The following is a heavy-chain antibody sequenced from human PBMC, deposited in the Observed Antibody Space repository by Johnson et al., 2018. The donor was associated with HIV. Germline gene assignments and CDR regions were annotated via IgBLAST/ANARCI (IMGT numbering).Heavy chain of an antibody. Sequence: VQLVESGGVVVQPGGSLRLSCAASGFTFDDYTMHWVLQAPGKGLEWVSLISWDGGSTYYADSVKGRFTISRDNSKNSLYLQMNSLRAEDTAVYYCARGRKTVTTVRPSAFDIWGQGTMVTVSS. CDR2: ISWDGGST. V-gene: IGHV3-43*01. CDR3: ARGRKTVTTVRPSAFDI. J-gene: IGHJ3*02. CDR1: GFTFDDYT. D-gene: IGHD4-17*01.